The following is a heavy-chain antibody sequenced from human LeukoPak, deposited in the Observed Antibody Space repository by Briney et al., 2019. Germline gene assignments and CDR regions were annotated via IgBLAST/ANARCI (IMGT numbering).Heavy chain of an antibody. CDR3: TTDAGYCSSTSCPSGHYYYMDV. D-gene: IGHD2-2*03. Sequence: GGSLRLSCASSGFSFGDYAITWVRQAPGKGLEWVGRIKSKTDGGTTDYAAPVKGRFTISRDDSKNTLYLQMNSLKTEDTAVYYCTTDAGYCSSTSCPSGHYYYMDVWGKGTTVTVPS. CDR2: IKSKTDGGTT. V-gene: IGHV3-15*01. J-gene: IGHJ6*03. CDR1: GFSFGDYA.